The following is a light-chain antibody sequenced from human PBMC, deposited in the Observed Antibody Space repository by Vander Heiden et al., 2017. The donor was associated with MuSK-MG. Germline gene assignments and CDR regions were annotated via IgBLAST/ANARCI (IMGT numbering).Light chain of an antibody. J-gene: IGKJ1*01. CDR3: HQYNNWPPCT. CDR2: GAS. V-gene: IGKV3-15*01. CDR1: QSVTSK. Sequence: EIVMTQSPATLSVSPGERATLSCRASQSVTSKLACYQQKPGQPPRLLIYGASTRASGIPARFSGSGSGTEFTLTISSLQSEDFAVYYCHQYNNWPPCTFGQGTKVEIK.